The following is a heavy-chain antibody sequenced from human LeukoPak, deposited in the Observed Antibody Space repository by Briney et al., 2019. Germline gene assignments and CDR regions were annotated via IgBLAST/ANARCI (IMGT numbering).Heavy chain of an antibody. CDR1: GFTFSSYS. Sequence: PGGSLRLSCAASGFTFSSYSMNWVSQAPGKGLEWVSSISSGSSYIYYADSVKGRFTISRDNAKNSLYLQMNSLRAEDTAVYYCARDPQGYSYTFDYWGQGTLVTVSS. V-gene: IGHV3-21*01. CDR2: ISSGSSYI. D-gene: IGHD5-18*01. CDR3: ARDPQGYSYTFDY. J-gene: IGHJ4*02.